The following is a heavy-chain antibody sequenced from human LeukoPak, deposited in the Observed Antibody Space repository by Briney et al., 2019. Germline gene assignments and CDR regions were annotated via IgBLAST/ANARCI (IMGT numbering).Heavy chain of an antibody. V-gene: IGHV3-7*03. Sequence: GGSLRLSCAASGFTFSSYWMTWVRQAPGKGPEWVANTNQDGSEKYYVGSLKGRFTISRDNAKNLLYLQMNSLRAEDTAVYYCAKDESDAAYRYWGQGTLVTVSS. J-gene: IGHJ4*02. CDR3: AKDESDAAYRY. CDR1: GFTFSSYW. CDR2: TNQDGSEK. D-gene: IGHD2-15*01.